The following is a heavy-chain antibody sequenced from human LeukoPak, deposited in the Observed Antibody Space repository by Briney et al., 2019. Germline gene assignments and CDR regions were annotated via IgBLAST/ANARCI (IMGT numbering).Heavy chain of an antibody. D-gene: IGHD3-16*01. V-gene: IGHV3-7*04. Sequence: PGGSLRLSCAASGFTSSTYWMTWVRQAPGKGLEWVANIKQDGSEKYYVDSVTGRFTISRDNAKNSLYLQMNSLRDEDTAVYYCARSRGLDYWGQGTLVTVSS. CDR1: GFTSSTYW. J-gene: IGHJ4*02. CDR3: ARSRGLDY. CDR2: IKQDGSEK.